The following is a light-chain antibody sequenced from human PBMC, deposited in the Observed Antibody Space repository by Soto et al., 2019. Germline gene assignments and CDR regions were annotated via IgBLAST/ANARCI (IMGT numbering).Light chain of an antibody. CDR1: SSNIGAGYD. CDR3: QSYDSSLSGYV. V-gene: IGLV1-40*01. J-gene: IGLJ1*01. CDR2: GNS. Sequence: QPALTQPPSVSGAQGQRVTISCTGSSSNIGAGYDVHWYQQLPGTAPKLLIYGNSNRPSGVPDRFSGSKSGTSASLAITGLQAEDEADYYCQSYDSSLSGYVFGTGT.